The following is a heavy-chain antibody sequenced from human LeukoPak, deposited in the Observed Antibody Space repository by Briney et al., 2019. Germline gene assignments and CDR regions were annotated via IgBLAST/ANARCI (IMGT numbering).Heavy chain of an antibody. CDR1: GGSISGYY. J-gene: IGHJ6*02. Sequence: PSETLSLTCTVSGGSISGYYWSWIRQPPGKGLEWVGYIYYSGTTNYNPSLKSRVTISVDTSRNQFSLKLSFVTAADTAVYYCAREPSFYYDSSGYYYYYGMDVWGQGTTVTVSS. CDR2: IYYSGTT. CDR3: AREPSFYYDSSGYYYYYGMDV. V-gene: IGHV4-59*01. D-gene: IGHD3-22*01.